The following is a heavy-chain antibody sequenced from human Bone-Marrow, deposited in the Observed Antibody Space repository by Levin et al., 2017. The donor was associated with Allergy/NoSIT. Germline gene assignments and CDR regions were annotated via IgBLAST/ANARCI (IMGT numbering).Heavy chain of an antibody. V-gene: IGHV3-30-3*01. D-gene: IGHD6-19*01. CDR1: GFTFSNYA. Sequence: GGSLRLSCAASGFTFSNYAMHWVRQTPGKGLEWVAVIAYDGSNQYYADSVKGRFTISRDNSKNTLFLQMNSLSTEDTAVYYCAKDDELYRIAVAALDYWGQGTLVTVSS. CDR2: IAYDGSNQ. CDR3: AKDDELYRIAVAALDY. J-gene: IGHJ4*02.